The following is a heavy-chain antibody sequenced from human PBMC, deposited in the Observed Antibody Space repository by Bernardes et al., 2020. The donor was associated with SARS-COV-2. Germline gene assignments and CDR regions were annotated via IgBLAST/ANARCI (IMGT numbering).Heavy chain of an antibody. CDR2: FDPEDGET. V-gene: IGHV1-24*01. CDR1: GYTLTALS. Sequence: ASVKVSCKVSGYTLTALSMHWVRQAPGKGLEWMGGFDPEDGETIYAQKFQGRVTMTEDTSTDTAYMELSSLRSEDTAVYYCATAPAMVRANWFDPWGQGTLVTVSS. J-gene: IGHJ5*02. D-gene: IGHD3-10*01. CDR3: ATAPAMVRANWFDP.